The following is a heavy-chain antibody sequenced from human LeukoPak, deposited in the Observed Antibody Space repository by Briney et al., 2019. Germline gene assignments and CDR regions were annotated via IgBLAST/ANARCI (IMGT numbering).Heavy chain of an antibody. Sequence: GGSLRLSCAASGFTFDDYAMHWVRQAPGKGLEWVSGISWNSGSIGYADSVKGRFTISRDNAKNSLYLQMNSLRAEDTALYYCAKGYWPMIVEIGNDAFDIWGQGTMVTVSS. CDR3: AKGYWPMIVEIGNDAFDI. J-gene: IGHJ3*02. D-gene: IGHD3-22*01. CDR1: GFTFDDYA. V-gene: IGHV3-9*01. CDR2: ISWNSGSI.